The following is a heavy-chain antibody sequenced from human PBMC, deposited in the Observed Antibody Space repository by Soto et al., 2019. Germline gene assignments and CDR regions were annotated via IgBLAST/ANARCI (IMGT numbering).Heavy chain of an antibody. CDR3: ARADIVATIAVGFDY. CDR1: GGSISSGGYY. V-gene: IGHV4-31*03. J-gene: IGHJ4*02. CDR2: IYYSGST. D-gene: IGHD5-12*01. Sequence: SETLSLTCTVSGGSISSGGYYWSWIRQHPGKGLEWIGYIYYSGSTYYDPSLKSRVTISVDTSKNQFSLKLSSATAADTAVYYCARADIVATIAVGFDYWGQGTLVTVSS.